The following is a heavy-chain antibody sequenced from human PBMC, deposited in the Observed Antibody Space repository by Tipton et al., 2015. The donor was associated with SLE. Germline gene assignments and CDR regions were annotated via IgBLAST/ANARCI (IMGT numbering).Heavy chain of an antibody. CDR2: IYYSGST. V-gene: IGHV4-59*01. CDR3: ARLQVTNWYFDV. D-gene: IGHD4-17*01. Sequence: LRLSCTVSGGSISSYYWSWIRQPPGKGLEWIGYIYYSGSTNYNPSLKSRVTISVDTSKNQFSLKLSSVTAADTAVYYCARLQVTNWYFDVWGRGTLVTVSS. J-gene: IGHJ2*01. CDR1: GGSISSYY.